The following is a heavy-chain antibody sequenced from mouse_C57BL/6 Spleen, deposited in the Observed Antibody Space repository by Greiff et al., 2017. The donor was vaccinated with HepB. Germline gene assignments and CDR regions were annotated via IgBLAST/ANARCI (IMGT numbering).Heavy chain of an antibody. CDR2: INPNNGGT. CDR1: GYTFTDYY. Sequence: EVQLQQSGPELVKPGASVKISCKASGYTFTDYYMNWVKQSHGKSLEWIGDINPNNGGTSYNQKFKGKATLTVDKSSSTAYMELRSLTSEDSAVYYCARSITTVVAGYYFDYWGQGTTLTVSS. J-gene: IGHJ2*01. V-gene: IGHV1-26*01. D-gene: IGHD1-1*01. CDR3: ARSITTVVAGYYFDY.